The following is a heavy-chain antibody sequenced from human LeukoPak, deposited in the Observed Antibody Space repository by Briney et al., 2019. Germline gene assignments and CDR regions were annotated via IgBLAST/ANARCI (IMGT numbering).Heavy chain of an antibody. D-gene: IGHD3-22*01. CDR1: GFTFSSYA. V-gene: IGHV3-23*01. J-gene: IGHJ4*02. CDR3: AKEGDEITMIVVVSSFDY. CDR2: ISGSGGST. Sequence: GGSLRLSCAASGFTFSSYAMSWVRQAPGKGLEWVSAISGSGGSTYYADSVKGRFTISRDNSKNTLYLQMNSLRAEDTAVYYCAKEGDEITMIVVVSSFDYWGQGTLVTVSS.